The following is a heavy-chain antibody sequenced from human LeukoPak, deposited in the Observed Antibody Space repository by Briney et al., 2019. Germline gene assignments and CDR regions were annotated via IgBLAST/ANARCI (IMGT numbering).Heavy chain of an antibody. J-gene: IGHJ4*02. CDR2: INPNSGGT. CDR3: AISDYDGKSPPLDY. Sequence: ASVKVSCKASGYTFTGYFIHWVRQAPGQGLEWMGWINPNSGGTNYAQKFQGRVTMTRDTSISTAYMELSRLRSDDTAVYYCAISDYDGKSPPLDYWGQGTLVTVSS. D-gene: IGHD4-23*01. V-gene: IGHV1-2*02. CDR1: GYTFTGYF.